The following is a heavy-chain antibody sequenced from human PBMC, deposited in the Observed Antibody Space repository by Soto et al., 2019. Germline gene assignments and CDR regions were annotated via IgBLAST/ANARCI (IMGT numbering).Heavy chain of an antibody. V-gene: IGHV3-48*02. D-gene: IGHD2-2*01. J-gene: IGHJ4*02. CDR2: TMSTSATI. CDR3: VRDQHYAFDF. CDR1: GFTFSTSP. Sequence: PGGSLRLSCAAPGFTFSTSPMNWVRQAPGKGLEWIAYTMSTSATIYYAGSVKGRFTISRDNAKNSLFLQMNSLRDDDTAVYYCVRDQHYAFDFWGQGSLVTVSS.